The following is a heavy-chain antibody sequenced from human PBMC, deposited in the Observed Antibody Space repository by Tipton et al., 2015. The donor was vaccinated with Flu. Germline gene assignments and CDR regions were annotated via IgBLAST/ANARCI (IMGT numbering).Heavy chain of an antibody. CDR2: LYHSGAT. Sequence: TLSLTCAVSGGSISSNNWWSWVRQPPGKGLEWIGELYHSGATNYSPSLRSRVTMSVDESKNQFSLRRKSVTAADTAVYYCAKSLSNFNLYGMGVWGQGTTVTVSS. V-gene: IGHV4-4*02. D-gene: IGHD4-11*01. CDR1: GGSISSNNW. CDR3: AKSLSNFNLYGMGV. J-gene: IGHJ6*02.